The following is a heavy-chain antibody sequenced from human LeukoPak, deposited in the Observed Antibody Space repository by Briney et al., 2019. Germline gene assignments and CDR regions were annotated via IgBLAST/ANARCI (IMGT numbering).Heavy chain of an antibody. J-gene: IGHJ4*02. CDR2: IYPPTGGT. Sequence: GASVKVSCKTSGYTFTAYHMHWVRQAPGQGLEFMGWIYPPTGGTILAEKFQGRVTMTRDTSITTAYMELSGLNFDDTAVYYCVRENWYYDHWGQGTLVTASS. D-gene: IGHD3-16*01. CDR1: GYTFTAYH. V-gene: IGHV1-2*02. CDR3: VRENWYYDH.